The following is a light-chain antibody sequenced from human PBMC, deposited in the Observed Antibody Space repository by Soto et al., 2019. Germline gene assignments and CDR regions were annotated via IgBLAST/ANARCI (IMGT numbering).Light chain of an antibody. CDR3: QQYSSHAT. CDR2: KVS. V-gene: IGKV2-30*02. Sequence: VLNQPPLSSPVTIVEPASISCTSSPILLHSDGETYFSWFQQRPGRSPRRLIYKVSNRDSGVPARFSGSGSGTDFTLTITCLQSEDYATYYCQQYSSHATFGQGTKVDIK. J-gene: IGKJ1*01. CDR1: PILLHSDGETY.